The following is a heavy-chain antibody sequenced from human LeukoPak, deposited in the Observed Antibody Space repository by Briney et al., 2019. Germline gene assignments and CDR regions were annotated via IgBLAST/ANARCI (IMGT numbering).Heavy chain of an antibody. CDR1: GYTFTGYY. CDR3: ARVHGYRGYYYYGMDV. Sequence: SVKVSCKASGYTFTGYYMHWVRQAPGQGLEWMGWIDPNSGGTNYAQKFQGRVTMTRDTSISTAYMELSRLRSDDTAVYYCARVHGYRGYYYYGMDVWGQGTTVTVSS. J-gene: IGHJ6*02. V-gene: IGHV1-2*02. CDR2: IDPNSGGT. D-gene: IGHD5-18*01.